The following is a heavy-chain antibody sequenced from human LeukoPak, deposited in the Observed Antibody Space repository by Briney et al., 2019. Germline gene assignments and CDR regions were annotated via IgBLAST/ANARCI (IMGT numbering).Heavy chain of an antibody. J-gene: IGHJ4*02. D-gene: IGHD3-10*01. CDR1: GFTFTSYA. CDR2: ISGSGGST. CDR3: ATRITLVRGVMLGGDY. Sequence: GGSLRLSCAASGFTFTSYAMNWVRQAPGKGLEWVSAISGSGGSTYYADSVKGRFTISKDNSKNTLYLQMNTLRAEDTAVYYRATRITLVRGVMLGGDYWGQGTLVTVFS. V-gene: IGHV3-23*01.